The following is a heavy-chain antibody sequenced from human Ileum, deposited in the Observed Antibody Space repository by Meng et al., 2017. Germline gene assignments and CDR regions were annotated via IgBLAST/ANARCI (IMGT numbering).Heavy chain of an antibody. CDR3: AREAHLQGFPY. D-gene: IGHD2/OR15-2a*01. Sequence: SQTLSLTCAISGDTVSNGTATWNWVRQSPSRGLEWMGRTYFRSRWYNDYSVSLRGRITVSPDTSRNQVSLELTSVTPEDTAVYFCAREAHLQGFPYWRQGTRVTVSS. CDR1: GDTVSNGTAT. V-gene: IGHV6-1*01. J-gene: IGHJ4*02. CDR2: TYFRSRWYN.